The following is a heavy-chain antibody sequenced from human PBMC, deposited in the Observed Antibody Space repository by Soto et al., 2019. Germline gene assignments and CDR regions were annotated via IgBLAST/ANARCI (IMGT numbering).Heavy chain of an antibody. D-gene: IGHD3-10*01. CDR3: ARAVGYSDASYFYSLGH. V-gene: IGHV5-51*01. Sequence: GESLKISCNGSGYDFTHYWIVWVRQTPGKGLEWMGVIYPGDSDTKYSPSFQGQVTISADKSIDTAYLQRSSLKASDTAIYYCARAVGYSDASYFYSLGHWGQGTLVTVSS. CDR2: IYPGDSDT. J-gene: IGHJ4*02. CDR1: GYDFTHYW.